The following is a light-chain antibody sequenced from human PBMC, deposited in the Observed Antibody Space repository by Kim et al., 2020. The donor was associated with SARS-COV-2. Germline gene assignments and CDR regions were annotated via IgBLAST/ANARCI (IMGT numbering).Light chain of an antibody. V-gene: IGLV3-21*04. CDR1: NAGCKR. J-gene: IGLJ2*01. Sequence: PGKTASISSGGDNAGCKRVHWYQQKPGQAHVVGIHYDSDRPSGIPERFSGSNSGNTATLTITGVEAGDEADYYCQVWDNSRVHLVFGGGTQLTVL. CDR2: YDS. CDR3: QVWDNSRVHLV.